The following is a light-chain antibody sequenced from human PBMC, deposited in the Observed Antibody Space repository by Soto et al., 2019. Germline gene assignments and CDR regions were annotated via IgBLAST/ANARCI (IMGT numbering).Light chain of an antibody. CDR2: EVS. CDR3: MQGIQFPIT. Sequence: DIVMTQTPLSLSVTPGQPASISCKSSQSLLHSDGKTYLYWYLXKQGQPPQLXIYEVSNRFSGVPDRFSGSGSGTDLTMKISRVEAEDVGVYYCMQGIQFPITFGQGTRLEIK. J-gene: IGKJ5*01. CDR1: QSLLHSDGKTY. V-gene: IGKV2D-29*01.